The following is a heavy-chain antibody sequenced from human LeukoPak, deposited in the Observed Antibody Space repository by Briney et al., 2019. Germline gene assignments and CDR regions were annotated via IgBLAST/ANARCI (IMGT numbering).Heavy chain of an antibody. CDR1: GYTFSNFV. Sequence: ASVKVSCKTSGYTFSNFVINWMRQAPGQGLEWMDWISAYNANTKYTQKFQGRVTMTTDASASTAYMELRGLRSDDTAVYYCAREYVVSEGMDVWGQGTTVTVSS. D-gene: IGHD2-21*01. CDR2: ISAYNANT. CDR3: AREYVVSEGMDV. V-gene: IGHV1-18*01. J-gene: IGHJ6*02.